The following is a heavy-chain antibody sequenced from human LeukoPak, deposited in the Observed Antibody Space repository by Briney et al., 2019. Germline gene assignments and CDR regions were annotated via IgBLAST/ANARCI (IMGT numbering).Heavy chain of an antibody. J-gene: IGHJ4*02. CDR2: IWYDGSNK. Sequence: GGSLRLSRAASGFAFSSYGMHWVRQAPGKGLEWVALIWYDGSNKYYADSVKGRLTISRDNSKNTLYLQMNSLRAEDTAGYYCARDGGYVDYSNSLDYWGQGTLVTVSS. CDR1: GFAFSSYG. V-gene: IGHV3-33*01. D-gene: IGHD4-11*01. CDR3: ARDGGYVDYSNSLDY.